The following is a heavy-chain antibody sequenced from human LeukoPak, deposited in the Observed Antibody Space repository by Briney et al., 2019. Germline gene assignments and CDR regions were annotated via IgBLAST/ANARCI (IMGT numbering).Heavy chain of an antibody. V-gene: IGHV3-21*01. D-gene: IGHD3-22*01. J-gene: IGHJ4*02. CDR1: GFIFSTYD. Sequence: PGRSLRLSCAASGFIFSTYDMHWVRQAPGKGLEWVSSISSSSSYIYYADSVKGRFTISRDNAKNSLYLQMNSLRAEDTAVYYCAREVYYYDSSGYIYWGQGTLVTVSS. CDR3: AREVYYYDSSGYIY. CDR2: ISSSSSYI.